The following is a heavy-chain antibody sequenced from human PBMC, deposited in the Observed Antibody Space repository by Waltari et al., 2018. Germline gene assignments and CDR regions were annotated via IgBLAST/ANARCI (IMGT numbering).Heavy chain of an antibody. CDR1: GGSISSSSYY. V-gene: IGHV4-39*01. CDR3: AGTDETERVMAMGDY. Sequence: QLQLQESGPGLVKPSETLSLTCTVSGGSISSSSYYWGWIRQPPGKGLEWIGSIYYRGGTYINPSLMSRVTRSVDTSKNQFSLKLSSVTAADTAVYYCAGTDETERVMAMGDYWGQGTLVTVSA. CDR2: IYYRGGT. D-gene: IGHD2-21*01. J-gene: IGHJ4*02.